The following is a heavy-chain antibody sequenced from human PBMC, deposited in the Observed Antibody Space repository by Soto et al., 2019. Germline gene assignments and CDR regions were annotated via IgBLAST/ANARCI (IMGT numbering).Heavy chain of an antibody. CDR3: AKENISPRFPLDY. CDR2: MSGSGGGT. D-gene: IGHD3-10*01. CDR1: VFTCTNYA. Sequence: GGSLRLACAASVFTCTNYAMCFVGQAPGEGLEWVSSMSGSGGGTYYADSVKARLTISSDVSKNTLYLQMNNLRADDTAVYYCAKENISPRFPLDYWGQGTLDTVSS. J-gene: IGHJ4*02. V-gene: IGHV3-23*01.